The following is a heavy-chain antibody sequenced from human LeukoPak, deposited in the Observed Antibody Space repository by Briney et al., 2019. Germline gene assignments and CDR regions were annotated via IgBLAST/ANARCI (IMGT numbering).Heavy chain of an antibody. J-gene: IGHJ3*02. D-gene: IGHD2-2*01. CDR2: IYYSGST. V-gene: IGHV4-39*07. Sequence: SETLSLTCTVSGGSMSSSSYYWGWIRQPPGKVLEWIESIYYSGSTYYNPSLKSRVTISVDTSKNQFSLTLSSVTAADTAVYYCRLYCSSTSCSLDAFDIWGQGTMVTVSS. CDR3: RLYCSSTSCSLDAFDI. CDR1: GGSMSSSSYY.